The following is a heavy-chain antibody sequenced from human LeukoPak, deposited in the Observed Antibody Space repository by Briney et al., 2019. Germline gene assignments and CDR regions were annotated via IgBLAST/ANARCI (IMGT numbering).Heavy chain of an antibody. CDR1: GGSISSYY. V-gene: IGHV4-59*12. CDR3: ARSPRYSYGTRHFDY. CDR2: TSYSGST. Sequence: SETLSLTCTVSGGSISSYYWSWIRQPPGKGLEWIGYTSYSGSTNYNPSLKSRVTTSVDTSKNQFSLKLSSVTAADTAVYYCARSPRYSYGTRHFDYWGQGSLVTVSS. J-gene: IGHJ4*02. D-gene: IGHD5-18*01.